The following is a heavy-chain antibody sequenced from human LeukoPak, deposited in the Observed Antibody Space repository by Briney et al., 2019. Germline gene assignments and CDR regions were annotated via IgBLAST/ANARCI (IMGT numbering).Heavy chain of an antibody. V-gene: IGHV4-39*07. CDR3: ARVTRLFLDY. D-gene: IGHD3-22*01. CDR2: IYYSGST. J-gene: IGHJ4*02. Sequence: SETLSLTCTVSGGSISSSSYYWGWIRQPPGKGLEWIGSIYYSGSTYYNPSLKSRVTISVDTSKNQFSLKLSSVTAADTAVYYCARVTRLFLDYWGQGTLVTVSS. CDR1: GGSISSSSYY.